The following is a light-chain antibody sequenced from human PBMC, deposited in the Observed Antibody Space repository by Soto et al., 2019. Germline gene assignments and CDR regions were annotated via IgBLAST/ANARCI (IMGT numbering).Light chain of an antibody. V-gene: IGLV2-8*01. CDR3: SSYTSSLGV. J-gene: IGLJ2*01. Sequence: QSVLTQPPSASGSPGQSVTISCTGTSSDVGAYNYVSWYQQHPGKAPKVMIYEVTKRPSGVPDRFSGSKSGNTASLTVSGLQAEDEADYYCSSYTSSLGVFGGGTQLTVL. CDR1: SSDVGAYNY. CDR2: EVT.